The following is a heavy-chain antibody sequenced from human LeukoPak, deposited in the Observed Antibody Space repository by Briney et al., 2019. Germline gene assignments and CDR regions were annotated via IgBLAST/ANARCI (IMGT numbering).Heavy chain of an antibody. CDR1: GGSISSSGYY. J-gene: IGHJ2*01. V-gene: IGHV4-31*03. CDR2: IFYRGST. D-gene: IGHD3-16*01. CDR3: ARQRAYYWYFDL. Sequence: KSSETLSLTCTVSGGSISSSGYYWSWIRQHPGKGLEWIGYIFYRGSTYYNPSLKSRVTISVDTSKSQFSLNLSSVTAADTAVYYCARQRAYYWYFDLWGRGTLVTVSS.